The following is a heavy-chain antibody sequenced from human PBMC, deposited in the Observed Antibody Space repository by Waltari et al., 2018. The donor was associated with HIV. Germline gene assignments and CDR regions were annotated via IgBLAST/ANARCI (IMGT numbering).Heavy chain of an antibody. J-gene: IGHJ4*02. CDR1: GGSFSGYY. CDR3: AARMTTKRHFDY. V-gene: IGHV4-34*01. Sequence: QVQLQQWGAGLLKPSETLSLTCAVYGGSFSGYYWSWIRQPPGKGLEWIGEINHSGSTNYNPSLKSRVTISVDTSKNQFSLKLSSVTAADTAVYYCAARMTTKRHFDYWGQGTLVTVSS. D-gene: IGHD4-17*01. CDR2: INHSGST.